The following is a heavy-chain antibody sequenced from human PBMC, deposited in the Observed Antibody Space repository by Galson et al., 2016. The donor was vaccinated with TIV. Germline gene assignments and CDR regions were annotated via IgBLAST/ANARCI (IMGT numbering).Heavy chain of an antibody. CDR1: GGSVSGYY. Sequence: SETLSLTCGVYGGSVSGYYWGWFRQPPGKGLEWIGEINHFRSSNYNPSLKSRLTISIDTPKKRFSLRLRSVTAADTAVYYCARVQRGSSLVSYYYHLDVWGKGTTVIVSS. J-gene: IGHJ6*03. CDR3: ARVQRGSSLVSYYYHLDV. V-gene: IGHV4-34*01. CDR2: INHFRSS. D-gene: IGHD5/OR15-5a*01.